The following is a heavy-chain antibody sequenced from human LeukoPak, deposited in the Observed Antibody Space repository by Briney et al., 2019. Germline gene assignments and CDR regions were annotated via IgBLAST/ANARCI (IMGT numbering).Heavy chain of an antibody. J-gene: IGHJ3*02. CDR3: ARDWVTGSSWERIYAFDI. CDR1: GFPFSSYW. Sequence: PGGSLRLSCAASGFPFSSYWMHWVRQAPGKGLVWVSRMNSEGSSASYADSVKGRFTISRDNAKNTVHLQMNSLRAEDTAVYYCARDWVTGSSWERIYAFDIWGQGTMVTVSS. V-gene: IGHV3-74*01. CDR2: MNSEGSSA. D-gene: IGHD6-13*01.